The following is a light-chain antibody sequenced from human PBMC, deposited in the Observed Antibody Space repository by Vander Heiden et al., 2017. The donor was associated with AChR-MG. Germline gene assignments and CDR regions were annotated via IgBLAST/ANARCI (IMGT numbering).Light chain of an antibody. J-gene: IGLJ2*01. CDR1: QLGDKF. CDR3: QAWDGTTVV. Sequence: SYELTQPPSVSVSPGQTAIITCSGDQLGDKFASWYQQKPGQSPVLVISQHTKRPSGIPERFSGSNSRNTATLTISGTQAMDEADYYCQAWDGTTVVFGGGTKVTVL. CDR2: QHT. V-gene: IGLV3-1*01.